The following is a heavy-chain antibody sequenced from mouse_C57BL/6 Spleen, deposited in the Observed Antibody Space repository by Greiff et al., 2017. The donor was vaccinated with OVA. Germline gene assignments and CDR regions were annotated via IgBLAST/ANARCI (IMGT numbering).Heavy chain of an antibody. D-gene: IGHD2-4*01. J-gene: IGHJ4*01. Sequence: QVQLKESGPGLVAPSQSLSITCTVSGFSLTSYGVHWVRQPPGKGLEWLVAIWRDGSTTYNSAPKSRLSISKDNAKSQVFLKMNSLQTDDTAMYYGARQGGYDYDVDYAMDYWGQGTSVTVSS. V-gene: IGHV2-6-1*01. CDR1: GFSLTSYG. CDR2: IWRDGST. CDR3: ARQGGYDYDVDYAMDY.